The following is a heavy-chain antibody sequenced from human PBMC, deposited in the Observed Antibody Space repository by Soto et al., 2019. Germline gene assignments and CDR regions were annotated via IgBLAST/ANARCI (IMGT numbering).Heavy chain of an antibody. D-gene: IGHD2-8*02. V-gene: IGHV4-30-2*01. CDR1: GGSISSGGYS. Sequence: SETLSLTCAVSGGSISSGGYSWSWIRQPPGTGLEWIGEINHSGSTNYNPSLKSRVTISVDTSKNQFSLKLASVTAADTAVYYCARDKITGLFDYWGQGTLVTVSS. J-gene: IGHJ4*02. CDR2: INHSGST. CDR3: ARDKITGLFDY.